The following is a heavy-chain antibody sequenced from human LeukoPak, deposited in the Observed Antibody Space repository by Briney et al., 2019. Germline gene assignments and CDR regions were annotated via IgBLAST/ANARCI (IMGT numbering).Heavy chain of an antibody. CDR3: ARSTENWNDVGSFDY. D-gene: IGHD1-1*01. J-gene: IGHJ4*02. Sequence: SVKVSCKASGYTFTGYYMHWVPQAPGHGLDWIGRINPNSGGTNYAQKFQGRVTMTRDTSISTAYMELSRLRSDDRAVDYCARSTENWNDVGSFDYWGQGTLVTVSS. CDR1: GYTFTGYY. CDR2: INPNSGGT. V-gene: IGHV1-2*06.